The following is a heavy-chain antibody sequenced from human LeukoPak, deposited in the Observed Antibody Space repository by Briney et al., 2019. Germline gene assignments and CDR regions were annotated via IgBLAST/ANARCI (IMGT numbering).Heavy chain of an antibody. D-gene: IGHD4-17*01. J-gene: IGHJ4*02. CDR3: ARDYGDYGCFDY. Sequence: GGSLRLSCAASGFTFSNNWMSWVRQAPGKGLEWVANIKQDGSDKNYVDSVKGRFTISRDNAKNSLYLQMNSLRAEDTAVYYCARDYGDYGCFDYWGQGTLVTVSS. V-gene: IGHV3-7*01. CDR2: IKQDGSDK. CDR1: GFTFSNNW.